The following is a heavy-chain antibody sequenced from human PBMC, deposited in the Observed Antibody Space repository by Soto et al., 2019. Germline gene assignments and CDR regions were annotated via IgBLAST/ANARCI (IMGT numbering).Heavy chain of an antibody. J-gene: IGHJ6*03. V-gene: IGHV3-33*01. Sequence: QVQLVESGGGVVQPGLSLRLSCAASGFTFSSYGMHWVRQATGKGLEWVAVIWYDGSNKYYADSVKGRFTISRDNSKNKLYLQMKSLRAEYTAVYYCARDNGYSGYDSYYYYMDVWGKGTTVTVSS. CDR1: GFTFSSYG. CDR3: ARDNGYSGYDSYYYYMDV. D-gene: IGHD5-12*01. CDR2: IWYDGSNK.